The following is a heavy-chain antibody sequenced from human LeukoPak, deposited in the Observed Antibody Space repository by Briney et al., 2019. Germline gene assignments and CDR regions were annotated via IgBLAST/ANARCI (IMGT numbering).Heavy chain of an antibody. CDR2: IKYDGSYT. V-gene: IGHV3-74*01. D-gene: IGHD5-24*01. J-gene: IGHJ4*02. CDR1: GFALSLAC. Sequence: PGGALRLSCGTSGFALSLACMHWVRHAPGKGLEWVSRIKYDGSYTNYADSVKGRFTISRDNARNTLSLHMISLRAEDTAVYFCVRDGDAYNFDFWGQGVLVTVSS. CDR3: VRDGDAYNFDF.